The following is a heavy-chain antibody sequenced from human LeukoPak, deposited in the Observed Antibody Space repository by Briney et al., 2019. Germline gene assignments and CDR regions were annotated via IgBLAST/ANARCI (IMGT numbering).Heavy chain of an antibody. CDR3: ARGDTAMVTGTFDY. D-gene: IGHD5-18*01. CDR2: ISWNSGSI. J-gene: IGHJ4*02. Sequence: GGSLRLSCAAAGFTFDDYAMHWVWQAPGKGLEWVSGISWNSGSISYADSVKGRFTISRDNAKNSLYLQMNSLRVEDMALYYCARGDTAMVTGTFDYSGQGTLVTVSS. CDR1: GFTFDDYA. V-gene: IGHV3-9*03.